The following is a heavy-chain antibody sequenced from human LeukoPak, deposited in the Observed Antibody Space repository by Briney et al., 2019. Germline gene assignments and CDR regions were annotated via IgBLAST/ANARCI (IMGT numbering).Heavy chain of an antibody. J-gene: IGHJ4*02. CDR3: ARGYLSAPGTFDY. CDR2: FNPNTGST. CDR1: GYTFTSYD. Sequence: ASVKVSCKASGYTFTSYDINWVRQATGQGLEWMGYFNPNTGSTNYALKFLVRVTMTGDTSISTAYMELSRLRSDDTAVYFCARGYLSAPGTFDYWGQGPLVTVSS. V-gene: IGHV1-2*02. D-gene: IGHD6-13*01.